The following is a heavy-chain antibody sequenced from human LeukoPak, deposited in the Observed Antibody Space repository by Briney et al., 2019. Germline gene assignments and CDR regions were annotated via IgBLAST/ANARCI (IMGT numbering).Heavy chain of an antibody. CDR1: GFIVSGDF. CDR3: AKGGRYSSSPQFDY. Sequence: PGGSLRLSCAASGFIVSGDFMSWVRQAPGKGLEWVSVIYSDGSTYYADSVKGRFTISRDNSKNTLYLQMNSLRAEDTAVYYCAKGGRYSSSPQFDYWGQGTLVTVSS. V-gene: IGHV3-53*01. D-gene: IGHD6-6*01. J-gene: IGHJ4*02. CDR2: IYSDGST.